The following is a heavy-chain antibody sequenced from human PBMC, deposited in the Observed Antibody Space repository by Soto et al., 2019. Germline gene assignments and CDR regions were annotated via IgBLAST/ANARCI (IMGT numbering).Heavy chain of an antibody. V-gene: IGHV4-34*01. CDR3: ARGGPNSYDSRGSAFDL. CDR1: GGSFSGYY. J-gene: IGHJ3*01. D-gene: IGHD3-22*01. Sequence: QVQLQQWGAGLLKPSETLSLTCAVYGGSFSGYYWSWIRQPPGKGLEWIGEINHSGSTNYNPSLKSRVTISVATSKNQFSLKLSSVTAADTAVYYCARGGPNSYDSRGSAFDLWGQGTMVTVSS. CDR2: INHSGST.